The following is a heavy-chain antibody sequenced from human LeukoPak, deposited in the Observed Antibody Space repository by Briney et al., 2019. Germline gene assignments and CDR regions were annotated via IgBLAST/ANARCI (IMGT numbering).Heavy chain of an antibody. J-gene: IGHJ4*02. CDR1: GGSISSGSYY. CDR2: IYTSGST. D-gene: IGHD3-10*01. V-gene: IGHV4-61*02. Sequence: SETLSLTCTVSGGSISSGSYYWSWIRQPAGKGLEWIGRIYTSGSTNYNPSLKSRVTISVDTSKNQFSLKLSSVTAADTAVYYCAREGGSGSYSDYWGQGTLVTVSS. CDR3: AREGGSGSYSDY.